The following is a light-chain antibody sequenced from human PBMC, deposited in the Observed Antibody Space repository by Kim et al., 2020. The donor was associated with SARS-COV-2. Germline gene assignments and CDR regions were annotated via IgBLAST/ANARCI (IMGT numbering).Light chain of an antibody. J-gene: IGLJ1*01. Sequence: SIPISCTGTSSDVGGYNYVSGYQQHPGKAPKLMIYDVSNRPSGVSNRFSGSKSGNTASLTISGLQAEDEADYYCSSYTSSSTPYVFGTGTKVTVL. CDR2: DVS. CDR1: SSDVGGYNY. CDR3: SSYTSSSTPYV. V-gene: IGLV2-14*03.